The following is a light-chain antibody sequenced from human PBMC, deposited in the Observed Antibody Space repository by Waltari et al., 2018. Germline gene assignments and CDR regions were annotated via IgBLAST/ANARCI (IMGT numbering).Light chain of an antibody. CDR2: TSS. V-gene: IGKV1-9*01. CDR1: QDINTY. Sequence: QLTQSPSSLSASVGDRVTITCRASQDINTYLAWYQLKPGKAPKLLISTSSTLQTGVPSRFSGSGSGPDFTLTITSLQPEDLATYYCQQLNTYPYTFVQGTKLEIK. CDR3: QQLNTYPYT. J-gene: IGKJ2*01.